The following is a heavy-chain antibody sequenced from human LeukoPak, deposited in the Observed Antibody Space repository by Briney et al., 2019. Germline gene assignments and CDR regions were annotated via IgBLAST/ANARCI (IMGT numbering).Heavy chain of an antibody. D-gene: IGHD3-10*01. CDR3: ARVMVGVRGLHFDD. CDR2: IYTSGST. Sequence: SETLSLTCTVSGGSISTGSDYWSWIRQAAGKGLEWIGRIYTSGSTDYNPSLRSRVTISVDTSKNQFSLRLSSVTAADTAVYYCARVMVGVRGLHFDDWGQGTLVTVSS. CDR1: GGSISTGSDY. V-gene: IGHV4-61*02. J-gene: IGHJ4*02.